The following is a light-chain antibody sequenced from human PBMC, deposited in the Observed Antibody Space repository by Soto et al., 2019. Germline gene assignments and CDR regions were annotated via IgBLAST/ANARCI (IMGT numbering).Light chain of an antibody. CDR1: SSNIGSNY. Sequence: QSVLTQPPSVSAAPGQKVTISCSGTSSNIGSNYVSWYQHLPGTAPKLLIYDNNKRSSGIPDRFSGSQSGTSATLDITGLQTGDEADYYCGTWDSGLSAVFGGGTKVNVL. V-gene: IGLV1-51*01. J-gene: IGLJ2*01. CDR3: GTWDSGLSAV. CDR2: DNN.